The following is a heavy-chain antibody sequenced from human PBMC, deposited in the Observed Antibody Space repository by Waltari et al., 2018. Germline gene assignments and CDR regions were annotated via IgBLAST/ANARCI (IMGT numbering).Heavy chain of an antibody. CDR2: IYHSGST. J-gene: IGHJ6*02. CDR1: GYSISSGYY. Sequence: QVQLQESGPGLVKPSETLSLTCAVSGYSISSGYYWGWIRQPPGKGLEWIGSIYHSGSTYYNPSLKSRVTISVDTSKNQFALKLSSVTAADTAVYYCARLAQWLVGGMDVWGQGTTVTVSS. CDR3: ARLAQWLVGGMDV. D-gene: IGHD6-19*01. V-gene: IGHV4-38-2*01.